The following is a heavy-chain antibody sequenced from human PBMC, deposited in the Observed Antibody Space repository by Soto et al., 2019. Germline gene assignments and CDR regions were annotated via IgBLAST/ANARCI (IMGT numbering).Heavy chain of an antibody. CDR1: GGSISSYY. V-gene: IGHV4-59*01. Sequence: PSETLSLTCTVSGGSISSYYWSWIRQPPGKGLEWIGYIYYSGSTNYNPSLKSRVTISVDTSKNQFSLKLSSVTAADTAVYYCASSYYYVSGSYYPNWFDPWGQGTLVTAPQ. D-gene: IGHD3-10*01. CDR3: ASSYYYVSGSYYPNWFDP. CDR2: IYYSGST. J-gene: IGHJ5*02.